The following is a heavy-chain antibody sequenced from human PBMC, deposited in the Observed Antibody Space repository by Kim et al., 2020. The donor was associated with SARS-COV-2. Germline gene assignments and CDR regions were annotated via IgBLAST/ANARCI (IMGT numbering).Heavy chain of an antibody. CDR3: ARGNDFWSGYSPFDY. Sequence: HQGRVTMTTDTSKSTAYMELRSLRSDDTAVYYCARGNDFWSGYSPFDYWGQGTLVTVSS. V-gene: IGHV1-18*01. J-gene: IGHJ4*02. D-gene: IGHD3-3*01.